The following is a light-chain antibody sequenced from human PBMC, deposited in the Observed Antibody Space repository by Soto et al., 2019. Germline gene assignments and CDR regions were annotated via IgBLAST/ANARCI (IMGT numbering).Light chain of an antibody. Sequence: EIVLTQSPGTLSLSPGERATHSCRASQSVSSSYLAWYQQKPGQAPRLLIYGASSRATGIPDRFSGSGSGTDFTLTISRLEPEDFAVYYCQQYGGSQITFGQGTRLEIK. CDR1: QSVSSSY. J-gene: IGKJ5*01. CDR2: GAS. V-gene: IGKV3-20*01. CDR3: QQYGGSQIT.